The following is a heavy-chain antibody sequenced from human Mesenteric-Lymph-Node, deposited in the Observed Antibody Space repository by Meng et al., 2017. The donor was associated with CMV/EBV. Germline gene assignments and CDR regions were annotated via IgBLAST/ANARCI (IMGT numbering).Heavy chain of an antibody. CDR3: ARDDWYGPFDY. J-gene: IGHJ4*02. V-gene: IGHV3-23*01. Sequence: LSCAASRFSSSSYAMSWVRQAPGRGVGWGSGFSDGGGSTYYADCVTGRFTISRDKSNNALNLQMNSLRAEDTAVYYCARDDWYGPFDYWGLGTLVTVSS. CDR1: RFSSSSYA. CDR2: FSDGGGST. D-gene: IGHD3-9*01.